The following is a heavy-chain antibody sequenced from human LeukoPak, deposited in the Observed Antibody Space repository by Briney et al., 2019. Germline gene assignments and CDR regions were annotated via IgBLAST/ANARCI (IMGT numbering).Heavy chain of an antibody. CDR2: IYYSGST. J-gene: IGHJ4*02. CDR1: GGSISSSSYY. Sequence: SETLSLTCTVSGGSISSSSYYWGWIRQPPGKGLEWIGSIYYSGSTYHNPSLKSRVTISVDTSKNQFSLKLSSVTAADTAVYYCARLSQGCFDYWGQGTLVTVSS. V-gene: IGHV4-39*01. D-gene: IGHD3-3*02. CDR3: ARLSQGCFDY.